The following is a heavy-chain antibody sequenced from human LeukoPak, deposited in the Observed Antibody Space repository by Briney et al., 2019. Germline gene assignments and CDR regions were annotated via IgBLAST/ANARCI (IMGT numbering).Heavy chain of an antibody. J-gene: IGHJ6*03. CDR1: GFTFSSYA. CDR2: ISYDGSNK. Sequence: PGGSLRLSCAASGFTFSSYAMHWVRQAPGKGLEWVAVISYDGSNKYYADSVKGRFTISRDNAKNSLYLQMNSLRPEDTALYYCAKDSEGGTYFYDYMDVWGKGTTVTVSS. CDR3: AKDSEGGTYFYDYMDV. D-gene: IGHD1-26*01. V-gene: IGHV3-30-3*01.